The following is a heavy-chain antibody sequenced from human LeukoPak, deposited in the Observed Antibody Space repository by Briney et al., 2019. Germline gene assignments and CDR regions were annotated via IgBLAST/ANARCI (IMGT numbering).Heavy chain of an antibody. J-gene: IGHJ4*02. CDR2: ISYDGSNK. D-gene: IGHD6-13*01. V-gene: IGHV3-30-3*01. CDR1: GFTFSSYA. Sequence: GGSLRPSCAASGFTFSSYAMHWVRQAPGKGLEWVAVISYDGSNKYYADSVKGRFTISRDNSKNTLYLQMNSLRAEDTAVYYCARDLSAAGTIDYWGQGTLVTVSS. CDR3: ARDLSAAGTIDY.